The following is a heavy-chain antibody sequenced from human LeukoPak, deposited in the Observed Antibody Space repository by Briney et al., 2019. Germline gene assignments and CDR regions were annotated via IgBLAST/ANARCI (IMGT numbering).Heavy chain of an antibody. CDR3: ARRGPYYYDSSGYHAVDY. D-gene: IGHD3-22*01. V-gene: IGHV5-51*01. CDR2: IYPCDSDT. Sequence: GESLKISCKGSGYSFTTYWIGWVRQMPGKGLEWMGIIYPCDSDTRYSPSFQGQVTISADNSISTAYLQWSSLKASHTAMYYCARRGPYYYDSSGYHAVDYWGQGTLVTVSS. J-gene: IGHJ4*02. CDR1: GYSFTTYW.